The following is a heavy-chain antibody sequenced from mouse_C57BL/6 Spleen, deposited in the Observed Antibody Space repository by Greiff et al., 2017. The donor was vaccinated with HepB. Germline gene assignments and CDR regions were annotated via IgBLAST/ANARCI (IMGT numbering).Heavy chain of an antibody. Sequence: QVQLQQSGPGLVQPSQSLSITCTVSGFALTSYGVHWVRQSPGKGLEWLGVIWRGGSTDYNAAFMSRLSITKDNSKSPVFFKMNSLQADDTAIYYCAKKHYYGSSDGNAMDYWGQGTSVTVSS. V-gene: IGHV2-5*01. D-gene: IGHD1-1*01. J-gene: IGHJ4*01. CDR1: GFALTSYG. CDR3: AKKHYYGSSDGNAMDY. CDR2: IWRGGST.